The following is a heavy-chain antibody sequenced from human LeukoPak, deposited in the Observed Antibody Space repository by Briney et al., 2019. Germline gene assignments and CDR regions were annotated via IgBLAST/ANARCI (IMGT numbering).Heavy chain of an antibody. CDR1: GGTFSSYA. Sequence: ASVKVSCKASGGTFSSYAISWVRQAPGQGLEWMGRIIPIFGTANYARKFQGRVTITTDESTSTAYMELSSLRSEGTAVYYCAREGRGYSYGYWGQGTLVTVSS. CDR2: IIPIFGTA. V-gene: IGHV1-69*05. J-gene: IGHJ4*02. D-gene: IGHD5-18*01. CDR3: AREGRGYSYGY.